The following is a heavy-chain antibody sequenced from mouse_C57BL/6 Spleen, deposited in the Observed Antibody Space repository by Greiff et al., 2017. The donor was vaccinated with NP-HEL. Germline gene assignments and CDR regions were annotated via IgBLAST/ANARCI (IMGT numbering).Heavy chain of an antibody. CDR1: GFTFSDYY. CDR3: ARDSYDYSYAMDY. V-gene: IGHV5-16*01. CDR2: INYDGSST. Sequence: EVQLVESEGGLVQPGSSMKLSCTASGFTFSDYYMAWVRQVPEKGLEWVANINYDGSSTYYLDSLKSRFIISRDNAKNILYLQMSSLKSEDTATYYCARDSYDYSYAMDYWGQGTSVTVSS. D-gene: IGHD2-4*01. J-gene: IGHJ4*01.